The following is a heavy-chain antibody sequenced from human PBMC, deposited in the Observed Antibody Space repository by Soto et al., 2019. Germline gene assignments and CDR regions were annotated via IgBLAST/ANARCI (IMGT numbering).Heavy chain of an antibody. Sequence: GGSLRLSCAASGFTFSSYVMSWVRQAPGKGLEWVSGISDSGGTTYYADSVRGRFTIYRDNSKNTLYLQMNSLRAEDTAVYYCAKGWLVRGGQFDYWGQGT. D-gene: IGHD6-19*01. J-gene: IGHJ4*02. V-gene: IGHV3-23*01. CDR2: ISDSGGTT. CDR3: AKGWLVRGGQFDY. CDR1: GFTFSSYV.